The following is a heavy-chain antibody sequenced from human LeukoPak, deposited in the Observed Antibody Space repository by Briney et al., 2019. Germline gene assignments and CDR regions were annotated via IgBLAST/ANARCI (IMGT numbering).Heavy chain of an antibody. CDR3: TSSSY. Sequence: PGGSLRLSCAASGFTFGSYAMSWVRQAPGKGLEWVSYISGRGGSTFYADSVKGRLTISRDNSKNTLFLQMNSLRAEDTAVYYCTSSSYWGQGTLVTVSS. D-gene: IGHD6-13*01. CDR1: GFTFGSYA. J-gene: IGHJ4*02. V-gene: IGHV3-23*01. CDR2: ISGRGGST.